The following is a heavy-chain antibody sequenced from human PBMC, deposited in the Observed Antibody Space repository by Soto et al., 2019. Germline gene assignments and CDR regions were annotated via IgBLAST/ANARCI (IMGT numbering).Heavy chain of an antibody. Sequence: ASVKVSCKASGGTFSSYAISWVRQAPGQGLEWMGGIIPIFGTANYAQKFQGRVTITADESTSTAYMELSSLRSEDTAVYYCARRPNYYDSSGPRYYFDYWGQGTLVTVS. D-gene: IGHD3-22*01. CDR1: GGTFSSYA. V-gene: IGHV1-69*13. J-gene: IGHJ4*02. CDR3: ARRPNYYDSSGPRYYFDY. CDR2: IIPIFGTA.